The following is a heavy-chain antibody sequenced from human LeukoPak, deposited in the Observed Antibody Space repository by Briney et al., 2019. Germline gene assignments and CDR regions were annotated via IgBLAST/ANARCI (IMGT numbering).Heavy chain of an antibody. J-gene: IGHJ4*02. CDR1: GFKFNLYA. V-gene: IGHV3-33*08. CDR2: IWYDGSNK. Sequence: GGSLRLSCATSGFKFNLYAMTWVRQAPGKGLEWVAVIWYDGSNKYYADSVKGRFTISRDNSKNTLYLQMSSLRAEDTAVYYCARDVTRLNDGPVNYWGQGTLVTVSS. CDR3: ARDVTRLNDGPVNY. D-gene: IGHD1-1*01.